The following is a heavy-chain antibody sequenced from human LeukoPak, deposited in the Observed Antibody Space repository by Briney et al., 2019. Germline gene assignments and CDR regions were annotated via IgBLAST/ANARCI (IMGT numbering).Heavy chain of an antibody. V-gene: IGHV1-69*04. CDR1: RCTFSSYA. CDR3: ARGTYYDFWSGYFDY. CDR2: IILILGIA. J-gene: IGHJ4*02. D-gene: IGHD3-3*01. Sequence: GASVKVSCKASRCTFSSYAISWVRQAPGQGLEWMGRIILILGIANYAQKFQGRVTITADKSTSTAYMELSSLRSEDTAVYDCARGTYYDFWSGYFDYWGQGTLVTVSS.